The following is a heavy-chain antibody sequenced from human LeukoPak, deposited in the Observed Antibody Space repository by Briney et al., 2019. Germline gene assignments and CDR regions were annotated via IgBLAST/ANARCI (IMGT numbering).Heavy chain of an antibody. Sequence: ASVTVSCTASGGTFSSYAISWVRQAPGQGLEWMGRIIPILGIANYAQKFQGRVTITADKSTSTAYMELSSLRSEDTAVYYCAREIPTGHVDYWGQGTLVTVSS. J-gene: IGHJ4*02. V-gene: IGHV1-69*04. D-gene: IGHD2-21*01. CDR2: IIPILGIA. CDR3: AREIPTGHVDY. CDR1: GGTFSSYA.